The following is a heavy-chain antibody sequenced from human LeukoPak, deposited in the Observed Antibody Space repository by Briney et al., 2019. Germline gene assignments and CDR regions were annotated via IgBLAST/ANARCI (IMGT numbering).Heavy chain of an antibody. D-gene: IGHD4-17*01. J-gene: IGHJ4*02. CDR1: GNSISSGDNY. CDR2: IYYSGST. Sequence: PSQTLSLTCTVSGNSISSGDNYWSWIRQPAGKGLEWIGSIYYSGSTYYNPSLKSRVTISVDTSKNQFSLKLSSVTAADTAVYYCQLETTTVTTQDYWGQGTLVTVSS. CDR3: QLETTTVTTQDY. V-gene: IGHV4-39*07.